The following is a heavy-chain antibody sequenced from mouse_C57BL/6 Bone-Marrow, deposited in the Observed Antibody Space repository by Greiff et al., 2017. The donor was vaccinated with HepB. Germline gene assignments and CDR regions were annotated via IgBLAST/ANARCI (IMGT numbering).Heavy chain of an antibody. Sequence: QVQLQQPGAELVKPGASVKLSCKASGYTFTSYWMQWVKQRPGQGLEWIGEIDPSDSYTNYNQKFKGKATLTVDTSSSTPYMQLSSLTSEDSAVYYCARGEDYGSPMDYWGQGTSVTVSS. J-gene: IGHJ4*01. CDR3: ARGEDYGSPMDY. CDR1: GYTFTSYW. V-gene: IGHV1-50*01. D-gene: IGHD1-1*01. CDR2: IDPSDSYT.